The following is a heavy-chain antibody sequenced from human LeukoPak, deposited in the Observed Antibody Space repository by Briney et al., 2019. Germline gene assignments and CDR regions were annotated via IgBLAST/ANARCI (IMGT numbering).Heavy chain of an antibody. V-gene: IGHV3-9*01. CDR3: AKVNTMGAIPYGAFDI. J-gene: IGHJ3*02. CDR2: ISWNSGSI. D-gene: IGHD1-26*01. CDR1: GFTFDDYA. Sequence: GGSLRLSCAASGFTFDDYAMHWVRQAPGKGLEWVSGISWNSGSIGYADSVKGRFTISRDNAKNSLYLQMNSLRAEDTALYYCAKVNTMGAIPYGAFDIWGQGTMVTVSS.